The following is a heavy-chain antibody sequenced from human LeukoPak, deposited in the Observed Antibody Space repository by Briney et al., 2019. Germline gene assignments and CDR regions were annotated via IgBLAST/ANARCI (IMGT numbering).Heavy chain of an antibody. CDR1: GFTFSSYA. J-gene: IGHJ4*02. V-gene: IGHV3-23*01. Sequence: GGSLRLSCAASGFTFSSYAMSWVRQAPGKGLEWVSAISGSGGSTYYADSVKGRFTISRDNSKNTLYLQMNSLRAEDTAVYYCARSRNGDRLLPLDYWGQGTLVTVSS. CDR2: ISGSGGST. CDR3: ARSRNGDRLLPLDY. D-gene: IGHD5-12*01.